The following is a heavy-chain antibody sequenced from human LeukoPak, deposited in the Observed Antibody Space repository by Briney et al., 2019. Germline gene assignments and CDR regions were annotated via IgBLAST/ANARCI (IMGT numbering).Heavy chain of an antibody. CDR3: ARDGTTHWFGEPQVDV. D-gene: IGHD3-10*01. Sequence: GGSLRLSCTVSGFTFTEYAMSWVRQAPGKGLEWVALIWHDGSNKYHGDSVKGRFTISRDNSNNTLYLQMNSLRAEDTAVYYCARDGTTHWFGEPQVDVWGRGTTVAVSS. V-gene: IGHV3-33*07. CDR2: IWHDGSNK. CDR1: GFTFTEYA. J-gene: IGHJ6*02.